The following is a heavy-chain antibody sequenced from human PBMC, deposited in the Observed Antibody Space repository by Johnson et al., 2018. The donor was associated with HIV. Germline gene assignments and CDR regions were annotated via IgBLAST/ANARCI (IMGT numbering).Heavy chain of an antibody. V-gene: IGHV3-7*03. CDR3: ARVVQYYDSSGYSTRGGDGLDI. D-gene: IGHD3-22*01. CDR1: GFTFSSYW. J-gene: IGHJ3*02. Sequence: VQLVESGGGLVQPGGSLRLSCAASGFTFSSYWMSWVRQAPGKGLEWVANIKQDGSEKYNVDSVKGRFTISRDTAKNSLYLQMNSLRAEDTALYYCARVVQYYDSSGYSTRGGDGLDIWGQGTVVTVSS. CDR2: IKQDGSEK.